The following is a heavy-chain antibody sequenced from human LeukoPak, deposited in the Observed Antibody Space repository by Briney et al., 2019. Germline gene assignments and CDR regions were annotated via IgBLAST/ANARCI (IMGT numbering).Heavy chain of an antibody. Sequence: SETLSLTCTLSGGSISRYYWSWIRQPPGKGLEWIGYIYYSGSTNYNPSLKSRVTISVDTTKNQFSLKLSSVTAADTAVYYCARGGPYYYYGMDVWGQGTTVTVSS. V-gene: IGHV4-59*01. D-gene: IGHD6-25*01. J-gene: IGHJ6*02. CDR1: GGSISRYY. CDR3: ARGGPYYYYGMDV. CDR2: IYYSGST.